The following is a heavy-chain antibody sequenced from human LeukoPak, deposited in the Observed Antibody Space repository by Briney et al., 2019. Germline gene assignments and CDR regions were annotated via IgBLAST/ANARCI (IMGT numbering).Heavy chain of an antibody. CDR1: GFTFSDYY. J-gene: IGHJ4*02. V-gene: IGHV3-20*04. CDR3: ARDRLGPSFSVSHFDL. D-gene: IGHD3-3*02. Sequence: GGSLRLSCAASGFTFSDYYMSWVRRAPGRGLEWLCAINYNGAITDYAHSVNGRFTISRDNAKNSLYLRMDSLRAEDTALYYCARDRLGPSFSVSHFDLWGQGTLVTVSS. CDR2: INYNGAIT.